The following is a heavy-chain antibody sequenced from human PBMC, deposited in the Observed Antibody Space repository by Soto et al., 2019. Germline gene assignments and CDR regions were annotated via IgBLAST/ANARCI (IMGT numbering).Heavy chain of an antibody. CDR2: INHSGST. V-gene: IGHV4-34*01. J-gene: IGHJ6*02. CDR1: GGSFSGYY. CDR3: ARGWQRNYYYYGMDV. D-gene: IGHD6-25*01. Sequence: SETLSLTCAVYGGSFSGYYWSWIRQPPGKGLEWIGEINHSGSTNYNPSLKSRVTISVDTSKNQFSLKLSSVTAADTAVYYCARGWQRNYYYYGMDVWGQGTTVTVSS.